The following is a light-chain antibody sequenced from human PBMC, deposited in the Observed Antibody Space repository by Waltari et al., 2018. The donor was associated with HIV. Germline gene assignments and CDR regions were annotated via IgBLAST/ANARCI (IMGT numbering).Light chain of an antibody. V-gene: IGKV1-33*01. J-gene: IGKJ2*01. CDR1: QDISNY. Sequence: DIQMTQSPSSLSASVGDRVTITCQASQDISNYLNWYQQKPGKAPKLLIYDASNLETGAPSRFRGSESGTDFTFTISSMQPEDIATYYCQQYDNLPSYTFGQGTKLAIK. CDR3: QQYDNLPSYT. CDR2: DAS.